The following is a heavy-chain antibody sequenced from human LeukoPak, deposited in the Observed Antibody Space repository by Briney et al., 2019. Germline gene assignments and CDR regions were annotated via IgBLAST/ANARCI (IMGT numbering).Heavy chain of an antibody. Sequence: GGSLRLSCAASGFTFSSYSMNWVRQAPGKGLEWVSYISSSSSEIYYADSVKDRFTISRDNAKNSLYLQMNSLRAEDTAVYYCAAGGFYWGQGILVTVSS. CDR2: ISSSSSEI. J-gene: IGHJ4*02. D-gene: IGHD2-8*02. V-gene: IGHV3-21*05. CDR3: AAGGFY. CDR1: GFTFSSYS.